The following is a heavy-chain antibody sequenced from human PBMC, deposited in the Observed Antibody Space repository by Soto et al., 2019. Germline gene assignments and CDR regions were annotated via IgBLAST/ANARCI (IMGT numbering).Heavy chain of an antibody. D-gene: IGHD3-3*01. CDR1: GYTFTSYG. CDR3: ARSNADFWSGYYIGDAFDI. Sequence: QVQLVQSGAEVKKPGASVKVSCKASGYTFTSYGISWVRQAPGQGLEWMGWISAYNGNTNYAQKLQGRVTMTTDTSTSTAYMELRSLRSDDTAVSYCARSNADFWSGYYIGDAFDIWGQGTMVTVSS. J-gene: IGHJ3*02. CDR2: ISAYNGNT. V-gene: IGHV1-18*01.